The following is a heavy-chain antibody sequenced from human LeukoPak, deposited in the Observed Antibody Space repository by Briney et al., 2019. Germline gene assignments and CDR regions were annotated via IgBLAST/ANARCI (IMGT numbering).Heavy chain of an antibody. D-gene: IGHD3-22*01. CDR3: AGFYDSSGYYSEDAFDI. Sequence: GASVKVSCKASGGTFSSYTISWVRQAPGQGLEWMGRIIPILGIANYAQKFQGRVTITADKSTSTAYMELSSLRSEDTAVYYCAGFYDSSGYYSEDAFDILGQGTMVTVSS. J-gene: IGHJ3*02. CDR1: GGTFSSYT. CDR2: IIPILGIA. V-gene: IGHV1-69*02.